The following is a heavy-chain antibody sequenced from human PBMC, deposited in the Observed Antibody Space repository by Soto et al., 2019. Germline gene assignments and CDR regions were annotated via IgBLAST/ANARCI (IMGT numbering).Heavy chain of an antibody. J-gene: IGHJ6*02. D-gene: IGHD2-21*02. CDR2: ISSSGSTI. CDR1: GFTFSDYY. V-gene: IGHV3-11*01. CDR3: ARDSQVVVTAIDYYYGMDV. Sequence: GGSLSLSCAASGFTFSDYYMSWIGQAPGKGLEWVSYISSSGSTIYYADSVKGRFTISRDNAKNSLYLQMNSLRAEDTAVYYCARDSQVVVTAIDYYYGMDVWGQGTTVTVSS.